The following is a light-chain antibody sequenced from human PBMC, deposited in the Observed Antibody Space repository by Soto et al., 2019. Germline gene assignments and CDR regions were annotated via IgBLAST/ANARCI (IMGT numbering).Light chain of an antibody. CDR2: GAS. CDR1: QSVSSKY. V-gene: IGKV3-20*01. Sequence: EIVLTQSPGTLSLSPGERATLSCRASQSVSSKYLAWYQQRPGQAPRLLIYGASSRATGIPDRFSGGGSGTDFTLTISRLEPEYFAVYYCHQYGSSPPFTFGPGTKVDI. J-gene: IGKJ3*01. CDR3: HQYGSSPPFT.